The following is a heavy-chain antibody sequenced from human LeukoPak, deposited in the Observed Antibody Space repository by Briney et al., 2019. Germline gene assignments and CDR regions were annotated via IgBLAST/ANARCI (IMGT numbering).Heavy chain of an antibody. D-gene: IGHD1-26*01. J-gene: IGHJ3*02. CDR2: IYYSGGT. CDR1: GGSMRRYY. Sequence: NPSETLSLTCSVSGGSMRRYYWTWIRQPPGKGLEWIGYIYYSGGTTYNPALKSRVTISVDTSKNQFSLGLSSVTAADTGVYYCARGGGSYSEAFDIWGQGTMVTVSS. CDR3: ARGGGSYSEAFDI. V-gene: IGHV4-59*01.